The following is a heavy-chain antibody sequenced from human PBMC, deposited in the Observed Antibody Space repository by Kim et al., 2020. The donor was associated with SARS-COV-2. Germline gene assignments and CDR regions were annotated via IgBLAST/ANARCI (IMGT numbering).Heavy chain of an antibody. V-gene: IGHV1-69*13. CDR2: IIPIFGTA. J-gene: IGHJ5*02. CDR1: GGTFSSYA. CDR3: ARDVGVAQDLDNNWFDP. D-gene: IGHD2-21*01. Sequence: SVKVSCKASGGTFSSYAISWVRQAPGQGLEWMGGIIPIFGTANYAQKFQGRVTITADESTSTAYMELSSLRSEDTAVYYCARDVGVAQDLDNNWFDPWGQGTLVTVSS.